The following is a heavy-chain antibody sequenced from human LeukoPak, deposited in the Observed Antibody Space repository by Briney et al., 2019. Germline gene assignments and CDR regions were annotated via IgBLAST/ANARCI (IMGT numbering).Heavy chain of an antibody. D-gene: IGHD1-26*01. CDR1: GFTVSDAW. J-gene: IGHJ4*02. CDR2: SKSKTRDGPP. V-gene: IGHV3-15*01. Sequence: PGGSLRLSCAASGFTVSDAWMSWVRQAPGEGLEWVGRSKSKTRDGPPDYAAPVKDRFTISRDDSKNTVYLQMDSLRAEDTAVYYCAAPIGGIVGPYYVGSFDYWGQGTLVTVSS. CDR3: AAPIGGIVGPYYVGSFDY.